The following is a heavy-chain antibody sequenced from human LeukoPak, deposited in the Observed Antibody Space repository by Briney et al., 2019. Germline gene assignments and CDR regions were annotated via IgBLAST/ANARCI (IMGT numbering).Heavy chain of an antibody. V-gene: IGHV1-2*02. CDR3: GADWATVGYDY. J-gene: IGHJ4*02. D-gene: IGHD3-10*01. CDR2: IHPNSGGT. CDR1: VYTFTVYY. Sequence: ASVTLSFTASVYTFTVYYMHWVRQAPGQGLGWMGWIHPNSGGTNYAQKFQGRVTITRVTSISTDYMELSRLMSAAAAVDYFGADWATVGYDYWGQGTLVTVSS.